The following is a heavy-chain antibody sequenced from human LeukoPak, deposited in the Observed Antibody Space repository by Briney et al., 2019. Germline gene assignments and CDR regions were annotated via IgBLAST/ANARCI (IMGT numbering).Heavy chain of an antibody. CDR3: ARPLGYCSSTSCPQSWFDP. Sequence: ASETLSLTCVVYGGSFSGYYWTWIRQPPGKGLEWIGEINHSGRTNYNPSLKSRVTISVDTSKNQFSLKLSSVTAADTAVYYCARPLGYCSSTSCPQSWFDPWGQGTLVTVSS. V-gene: IGHV4-34*01. D-gene: IGHD2-2*01. CDR2: INHSGRT. CDR1: GGSFSGYY. J-gene: IGHJ5*02.